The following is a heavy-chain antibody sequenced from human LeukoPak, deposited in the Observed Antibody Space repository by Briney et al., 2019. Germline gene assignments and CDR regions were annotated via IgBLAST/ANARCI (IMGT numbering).Heavy chain of an antibody. CDR3: ARGVVRYFDY. CDR1: GFVFSGYS. Sequence: GGSLRLSCAASGFVFSGYSMNWVRQAPGKGLEWVSSISSSSSYIYYADSVKGRFTISRDNAKNSLYLQMNSLRAEDTAVYYCARGVVRYFDYWGQGALVTVSS. CDR2: ISSSSSYI. J-gene: IGHJ4*02. D-gene: IGHD3-9*01. V-gene: IGHV3-21*01.